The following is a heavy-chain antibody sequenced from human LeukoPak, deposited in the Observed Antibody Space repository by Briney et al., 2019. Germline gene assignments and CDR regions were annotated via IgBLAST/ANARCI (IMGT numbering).Heavy chain of an antibody. Sequence: GGSLRLSCAASGFTFSRYGMHWVRQAPGKGLEWVAFIRYDGSNKYDADSVKGRFTISRDNSKNTMYLQMNSLRAEDTAVYYCAKGGGLSGTFDYWGQGTLVTVSS. J-gene: IGHJ4*02. CDR3: AKGGGLSGTFDY. CDR1: GFTFSRYG. CDR2: IRYDGSNK. D-gene: IGHD3-16*01. V-gene: IGHV3-30*02.